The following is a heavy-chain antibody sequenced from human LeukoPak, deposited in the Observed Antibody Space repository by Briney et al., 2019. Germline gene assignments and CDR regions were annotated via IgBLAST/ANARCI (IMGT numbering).Heavy chain of an antibody. V-gene: IGHV4-59*01. CDR2: IYYSGST. Sequence: SETLSLTCTVSGGSISSYYWSWIRQPPGKGLEWIGYIYYSGSTNYNPSLKSRVTTSVDTSKNQFSLKLSSVTAADTAVYYCARVKRDIQLWNSFDYWGQGTLVTVSS. CDR3: ARVKRDIQLWNSFDY. CDR1: GGSISSYY. D-gene: IGHD5-18*01. J-gene: IGHJ4*02.